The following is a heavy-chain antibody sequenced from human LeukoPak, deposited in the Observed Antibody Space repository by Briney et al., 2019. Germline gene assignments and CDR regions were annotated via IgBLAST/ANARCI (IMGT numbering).Heavy chain of an antibody. CDR2: RMPIPGMA. CDR3: ARDRSHYDTSGYPFF. V-gene: IGHV1-69*04. D-gene: IGHD3-22*01. J-gene: IGHJ4*02. CDR1: GGTFSSYT. Sequence: SVNVSCKASGGTFSSYTISWVRQAPGQGLEWMGRRMPIPGMANYAQKVQGRVTITAHKSTSTAYTELSSLRSEDTAVYYCARDRSHYDTSGYPFFWGQGTLVTVSS.